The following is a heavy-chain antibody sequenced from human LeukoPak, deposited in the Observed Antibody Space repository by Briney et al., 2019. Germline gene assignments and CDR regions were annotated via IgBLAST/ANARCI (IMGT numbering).Heavy chain of an antibody. J-gene: IGHJ5*02. CDR2: IYYSGST. Sequence: PSETLSLTCGVYGGSYSDYYWGWIRQPPGKGLEWIGSIYYSGSTYYNPSLKSRVTISVDTSKNQFSLKLSSVTAADTAVYYCARDRRGYSFNWFDPWGQGTLVTVSS. CDR1: GGSYSDYY. CDR3: ARDRRGYSFNWFDP. D-gene: IGHD5-18*01. V-gene: IGHV4-34*01.